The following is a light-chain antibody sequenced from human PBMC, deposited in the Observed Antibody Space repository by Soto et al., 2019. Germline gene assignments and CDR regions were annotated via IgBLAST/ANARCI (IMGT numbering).Light chain of an antibody. Sequence: QSALTQPASVSGSPGQSITISCTGTSSDVCAYNYVSWYQQNPGKAPKLMIYDVSNRPSGVSDRFSGSKSGNTASLTISGLQAEDEADYYCSSYTSSSTYVFGTGTKVTVL. CDR2: DVS. V-gene: IGLV2-14*01. CDR3: SSYTSSSTYV. J-gene: IGLJ1*01. CDR1: SSDVCAYNY.